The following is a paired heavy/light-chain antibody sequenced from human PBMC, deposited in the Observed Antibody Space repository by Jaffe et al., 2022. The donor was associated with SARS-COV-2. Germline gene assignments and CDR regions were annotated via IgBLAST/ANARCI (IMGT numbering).Heavy chain of an antibody. CDR1: GFTFSDYW. Sequence: EVQLVESGGGLVQPGGSLRLSCAASGFTFSDYWMSWVRQVPGKGLEWVATIKLDGSEKHYVDSVKGRFTISRDNAKNLLYLQMNSLRAEDTAVYYCVTSSWDYWGQGTLVTVSS. CDR2: IKLDGSEK. D-gene: IGHD6-13*01. CDR3: VTSSWDY. V-gene: IGHV3-7*03. J-gene: IGHJ4*02.
Light chain of an antibody. J-gene: IGKJ4*01. CDR3: QQRANWPLT. CDR1: QSVTKY. CDR2: DAS. V-gene: IGKV3-11*01. Sequence: EIVLTQSPATLSLSPGERATLSCRASQSVTKYLAWYQQKPGRAPRLLIYDASTRATGIPARFSGSGSGTDFTLTISSLEPEDFAIYYCQQRANWPLTFGGGTRVEI.